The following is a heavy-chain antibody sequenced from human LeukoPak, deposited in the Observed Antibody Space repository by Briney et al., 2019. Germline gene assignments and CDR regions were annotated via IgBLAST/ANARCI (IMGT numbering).Heavy chain of an antibody. CDR3: AREDRGDGYNLHY. CDR1: GFTFSSYW. V-gene: IGHV3-74*01. CDR2: INSDGSST. Sequence: GGSLRLSCAASGFTFSSYWMHWVRHAPGKGLVWVSRINSDGSSTRFADSVKGRFTISRDNAKNTLYLQMNSLRVDDTAVYYCAREDRGDGYNLHYWGQGTLVTVSS. D-gene: IGHD5-24*01. J-gene: IGHJ4*02.